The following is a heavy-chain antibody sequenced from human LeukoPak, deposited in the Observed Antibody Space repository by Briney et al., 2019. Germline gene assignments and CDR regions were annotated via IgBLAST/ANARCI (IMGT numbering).Heavy chain of an antibody. CDR1: GYTFTSYD. CDR2: MNPNSGNT. D-gene: IGHD5-18*01. CDR3: ATYTAIVAGDAFDI. Sequence: ASVKVSCKASGYTFTSYDINCVRQATGQGLEWMGWMNPNSGNTGYAQKFQGRVTMTRNTSISTAYMELSSLRSEDTAVYYCATYTAIVAGDAFDIWGQGTMVTVSS. J-gene: IGHJ3*02. V-gene: IGHV1-8*01.